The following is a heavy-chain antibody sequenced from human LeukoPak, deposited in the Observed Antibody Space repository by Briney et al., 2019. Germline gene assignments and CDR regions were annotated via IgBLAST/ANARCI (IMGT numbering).Heavy chain of an antibody. CDR1: GGSISSGDYY. Sequence: SQTLSLTCTVSGGSISSGDYYLSWIRQPPGKGLEWIGYIYYSGSTYYNPSLKSRVTISVDTSKNQFSLKLSSVTAADTAVYYCARSPLGSPIDYWGQGTLVTVSS. CDR3: ARSPLGSPIDY. J-gene: IGHJ4*02. CDR2: IYYSGST. V-gene: IGHV4-30-4*08. D-gene: IGHD1-26*01.